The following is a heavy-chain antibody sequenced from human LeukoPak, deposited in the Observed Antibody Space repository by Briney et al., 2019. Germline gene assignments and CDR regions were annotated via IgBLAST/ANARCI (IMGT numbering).Heavy chain of an antibody. CDR2: IKQDGSEK. D-gene: IGHD3-10*01. Sequence: GGSLRLSCAAPGFTFSSYWMSWVRQAPGKGLGWVANIKQDGSEKYYVDSVKGRFTISRDNAKNSLYLQMNSLRAEDTAVYYCARVGFGVHWGQGTLVTVSS. J-gene: IGHJ4*02. CDR3: ARVGFGVH. V-gene: IGHV3-7*01. CDR1: GFTFSSYW.